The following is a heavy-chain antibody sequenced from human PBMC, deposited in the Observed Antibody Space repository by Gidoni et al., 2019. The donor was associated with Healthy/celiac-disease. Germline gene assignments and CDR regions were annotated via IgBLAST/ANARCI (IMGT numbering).Heavy chain of an antibody. J-gene: IGHJ4*02. CDR2: ISYDGSNK. D-gene: IGHD6-13*01. CDR3: AKAGSEGSSWYFDY. Sequence: QVQLVESGGGVVQPGRSLRPSCATSGFTFSSYGMHWVRQDPGKGLEWVAVISYDGSNKYYADSVKGRFTISRDNSKNTLYLQMNSLRAEDTAVYYCAKAGSEGSSWYFDYWGQGTLVTVSS. V-gene: IGHV3-30*18. CDR1: GFTFSSYG.